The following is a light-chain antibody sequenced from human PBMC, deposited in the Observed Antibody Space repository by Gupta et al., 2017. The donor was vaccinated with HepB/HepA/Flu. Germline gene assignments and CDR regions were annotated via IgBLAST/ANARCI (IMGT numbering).Light chain of an antibody. CDR1: SSDVGSYNL. V-gene: IGLV2-23*02. J-gene: IGLJ2*01. CDR3: CSYTGHTTPGV. CDR2: EVD. Sequence: QSALTQPPSVSGSLGQSITISCTGTSSDVGSYNLVSWYQQFPGKAPKLIIYEVDKRPPRIPGPFSVSKSGDTASLRLSGLQAEGGAHYYFCSYTGHTTPGVFGGGTKLAVL.